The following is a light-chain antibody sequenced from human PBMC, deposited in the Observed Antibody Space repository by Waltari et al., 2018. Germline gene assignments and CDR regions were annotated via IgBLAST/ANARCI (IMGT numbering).Light chain of an antibody. CDR2: DVN. J-gene: IGLJ1*01. Sequence: QSALTQPRSVSGSPGQSVTISCTGTSSDVGGYNYVSWYQQHPGKAPKLMIYDVNKRPSGGPDRFAGSKSDNTASLTISGLQAEDEADYYCCSFAGSYTRVFGPGTQVTVL. CDR1: SSDVGGYNY. V-gene: IGLV2-11*01. CDR3: CSFAGSYTRV.